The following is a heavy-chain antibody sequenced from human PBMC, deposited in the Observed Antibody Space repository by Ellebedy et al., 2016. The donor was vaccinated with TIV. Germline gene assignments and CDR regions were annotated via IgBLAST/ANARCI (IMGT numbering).Heavy chain of an antibody. CDR1: GGTISSYY. D-gene: IGHD2-15*01. J-gene: IGHJ4*02. Sequence: MPSETLSLTCTVSGGTISSYYWSWIPQPPGKGLEWIGYIYYSGSTYYNPSLKSRVTISVDTSKNQFSLKLSSVTAADTAVYYCARALRGCSGGSCHSGYFDYWGQGTLVTVSS. CDR2: IYYSGST. CDR3: ARALRGCSGGSCHSGYFDY. V-gene: IGHV4-59*01.